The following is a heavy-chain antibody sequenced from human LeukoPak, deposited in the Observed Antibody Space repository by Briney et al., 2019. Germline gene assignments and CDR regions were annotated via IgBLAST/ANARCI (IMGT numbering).Heavy chain of an antibody. CDR2: IIPIFGTA. D-gene: IGHD4-17*01. CDR1: GGTFSSYA. Sequence: GASVKVSCKASGGTFSSYAISWVRRAPGQGLEWMGGIIPIFGTANYAQKFQGRVTITADKSTSTAYMELSSLRSEDTAVYYCARVGDYGDYSFDYWGQGTLVTVSS. V-gene: IGHV1-69*06. CDR3: ARVGDYGDYSFDY. J-gene: IGHJ4*02.